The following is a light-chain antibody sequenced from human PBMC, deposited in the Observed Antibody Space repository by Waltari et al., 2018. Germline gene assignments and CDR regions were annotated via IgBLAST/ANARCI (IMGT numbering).Light chain of an antibody. CDR3: SSYTSISTSVV. CDR1: SSDVGGYDF. V-gene: IGLV2-14*03. CDR2: DVY. J-gene: IGLJ2*01. Sequence: QSALTQPASVSGAPGQSITISCTGPSSDVGGYDFVSWYQQYPGKAPQLIIYDVYYRPSGVSQRFSASKSGDKASLTISGLQTDDEADYYCSSYTSISTSVVFGGGTKLTVL.